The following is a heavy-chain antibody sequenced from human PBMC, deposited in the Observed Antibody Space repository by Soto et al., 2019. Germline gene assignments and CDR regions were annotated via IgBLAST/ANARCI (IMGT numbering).Heavy chain of an antibody. V-gene: IGHV2-5*02. CDR1: GFSLNERAVG. J-gene: IGHJ4*02. CDR2: TYWDDDN. CDR3: AHGSGWLFDY. D-gene: IGHD6-19*01. Sequence: PTLVNPTQTLTLTCTFSGFSLNERAVGVGWIRQPPGKALEWLAFTYWDDDNHYSPSLKNRLTITKDTSKNQVVLTMTNTDPADTATYYCAHGSGWLFDYWGQGTQVTVSS.